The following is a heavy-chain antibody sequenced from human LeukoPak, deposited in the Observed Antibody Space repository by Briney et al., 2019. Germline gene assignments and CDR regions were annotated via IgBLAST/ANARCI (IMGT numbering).Heavy chain of an antibody. D-gene: IGHD1-20*01. V-gene: IGHV3-30*02. CDR2: IRYDGGNK. CDR1: GFTFSKYG. Sequence: GGSLRLSCAASGFTFSKYGIHWVRQAPGKGLEWLAFIRYDGGNKYYADSVKDRFTISRDISKNTLYLQMNDLRAEDTAVYYCARELTSSDYWGQGTLVTVSS. CDR3: ARELTSSDY. J-gene: IGHJ4*02.